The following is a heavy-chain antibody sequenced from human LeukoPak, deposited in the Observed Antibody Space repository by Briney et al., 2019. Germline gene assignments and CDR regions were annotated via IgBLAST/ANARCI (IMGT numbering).Heavy chain of an antibody. D-gene: IGHD4-23*01. Sequence: PGGSLRLSCAASGFTFSSYTMNWVGQAPGKGLEWVSSISTSSSYIYYADSVKGRFTISRDNAKRSLYLQMNSLRAEDTAVYYCARDGDTVLTRGYYYYMDVWGKGTTVTVSS. V-gene: IGHV3-21*01. CDR1: GFTFSSYT. CDR2: ISTSSSYI. CDR3: ARDGDTVLTRGYYYYMDV. J-gene: IGHJ6*03.